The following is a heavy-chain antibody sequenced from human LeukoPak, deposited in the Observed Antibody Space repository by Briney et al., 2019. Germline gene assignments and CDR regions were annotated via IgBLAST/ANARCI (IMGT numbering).Heavy chain of an antibody. CDR3: ARPRNYGDYEFYYYMDV. J-gene: IGHJ6*03. CDR2: ISSNGGST. D-gene: IGHD4-17*01. V-gene: IGHV3-64*01. CDR1: GFTFSSYA. Sequence: GGSLRLSXAASGFTFSSYAMHWVRQAPGKGLEYVSAISSNGGSTYYANSVKGRFTISRDNSKNTLYLQMGSLRAEDMAVYYCARPRNYGDYEFYYYMDVWGKGTTVTVSS.